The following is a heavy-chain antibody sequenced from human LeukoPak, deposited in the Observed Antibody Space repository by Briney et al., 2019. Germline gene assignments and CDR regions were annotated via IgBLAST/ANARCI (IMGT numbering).Heavy chain of an antibody. V-gene: IGHV4-59*01. CDR3: AREAEVFDY. Sequence: SETLSLTCTVSGGSISNYYWSWIRQPPGKGLEWIGYIYYSGSTNYNPSLKSRVTISVDTSKNQFSLKLSSVTAADTAVYYCAREAEVFDYWGQGTLVTVSS. CDR2: IYYSGST. CDR1: GGSISNYY. J-gene: IGHJ4*02.